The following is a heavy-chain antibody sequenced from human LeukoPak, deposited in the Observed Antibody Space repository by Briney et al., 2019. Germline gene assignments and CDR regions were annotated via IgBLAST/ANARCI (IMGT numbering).Heavy chain of an antibody. J-gene: IGHJ4*02. D-gene: IGHD3-22*01. CDR1: GYSVSGSGAA. Sequence: SQTLSLTCAISGYSVSGSGAAWNWVRQSPSRGLEWLGRTYYRSKWYNDYAVSVKSRITINPDTSKNQFSLQLNSVTPDDTAVYYCARLSYDSSGYYFFDYWGQGTLVTVSS. CDR2: TYYRSKWYN. V-gene: IGHV6-1*01. CDR3: ARLSYDSSGYYFFDY.